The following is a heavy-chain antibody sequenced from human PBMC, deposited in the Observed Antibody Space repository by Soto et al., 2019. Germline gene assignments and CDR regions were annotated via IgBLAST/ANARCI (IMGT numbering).Heavy chain of an antibody. Sequence: GGSLRLSCAASGFTFSSYSMNWVRQAPGKGLEWVSSISSSSSYIYYADSVKGRFTISRDNAKNSLYLQMNSLRAEDTAVYYCAREGVSGYDSVSFDYWGQGTLVTVSS. V-gene: IGHV3-21*01. CDR3: AREGVSGYDSVSFDY. CDR2: ISSSSSYI. J-gene: IGHJ4*02. CDR1: GFTFSSYS. D-gene: IGHD5-12*01.